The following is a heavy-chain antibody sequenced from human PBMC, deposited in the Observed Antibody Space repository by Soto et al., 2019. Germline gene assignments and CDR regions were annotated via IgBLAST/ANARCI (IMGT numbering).Heavy chain of an antibody. CDR3: AKGSWYFDL. CDR2: IDTSGSST. J-gene: IGHJ4*02. D-gene: IGHD6-13*01. CDR1: GFIFTNFW. V-gene: IGHV3-74*01. Sequence: PGGSLRLSCEASGFIFTNFWMHWVRQVPGKGLVWVSRIDTSGSSTSYADSVKGRFTISRDNAKNTVSLQMNSLRAEDTGVYYCAKGSWYFDLWSQGSLVTVSS.